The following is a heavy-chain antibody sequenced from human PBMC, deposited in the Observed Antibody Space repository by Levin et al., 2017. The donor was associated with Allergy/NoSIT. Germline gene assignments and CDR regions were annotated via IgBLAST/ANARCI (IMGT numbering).Heavy chain of an antibody. CDR2: ISYDGSNK. D-gene: IGHD3/OR15-3a*01. CDR1: GFTFSSYA. CDR3: AREGWTKAFDY. J-gene: IGHJ4*02. Sequence: GGSLRLSCAASGFTFSSYAMHWVRQAPGKGLEWVAVISYDGSNKYYADSVKGRFTISRDNSKNTLYLQMNSLRAEDTAVYYCAREGWTKAFDYWGQGTLVTVSS. V-gene: IGHV3-30-3*01.